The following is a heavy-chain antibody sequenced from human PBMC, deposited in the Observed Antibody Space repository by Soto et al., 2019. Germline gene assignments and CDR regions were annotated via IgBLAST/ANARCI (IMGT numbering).Heavy chain of an antibody. J-gene: IGHJ3*02. D-gene: IGHD2-21*01. CDR3: ARDDGEKLSDAFDI. V-gene: IGHV1-18*04. Sequence: ASVKVSCKASGYTFTGYYMHWVRQAPGQGLEWMGWISAYNGNTNYAQKLQGRVTMTTDTSTSTAYMELRSLRSDDTAVYYCARDDGEKLSDAFDIWGQGTMVTVSS. CDR2: ISAYNGNT. CDR1: GYTFTGYY.